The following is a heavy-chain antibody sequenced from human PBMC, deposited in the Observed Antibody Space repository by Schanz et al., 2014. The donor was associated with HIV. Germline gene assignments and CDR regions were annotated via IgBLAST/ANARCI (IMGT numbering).Heavy chain of an antibody. CDR2: ISYDGRNK. J-gene: IGHJ5*02. CDR1: GFTFSSYG. D-gene: IGHD6-13*01. Sequence: QVQLVESGGGVVQPGRSLRLSCAASGFTFSSYGMHWVRQAPGKGLEWVAVISYDGRNKKFANSVKGRFTISRDNSKNTVYLQAKSLRPEDTAVYYCARGQPLVQRWFDPWGQGTLVTVSS. V-gene: IGHV3-33*05. CDR3: ARGQPLVQRWFDP.